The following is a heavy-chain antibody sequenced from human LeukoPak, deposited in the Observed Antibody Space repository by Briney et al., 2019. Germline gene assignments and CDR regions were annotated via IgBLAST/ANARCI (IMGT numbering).Heavy chain of an antibody. D-gene: IGHD3-10*01. CDR1: GDSINDYY. V-gene: IGHV4-59*01. CDR3: ARGGARGSSALDI. CDR2: IYYSGST. J-gene: IGHJ3*02. Sequence: SETLSLTCTASGDSINDYYWNWIRQPPGKGLEWIGYIYYSGSTDYNPSLKSRVTMSVDTSKNQFSLKLNSVTAADTAIYYCARGGARGSSALDIWGQGTMVTVSA.